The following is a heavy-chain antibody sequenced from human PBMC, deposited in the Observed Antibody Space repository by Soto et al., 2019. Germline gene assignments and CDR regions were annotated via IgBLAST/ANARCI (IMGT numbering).Heavy chain of an antibody. D-gene: IGHD6-19*01. Sequence: EVQLVESGGGLVQPGGSLRLSCAASGFTFSRYWIHWVRQAPGKGLVWVSRISPDGSSTDYADSVKGRFTISRDNAKNTLYLPMSSLRAEDTAIYYCLGTAYTSAWGQGTLVIVSS. CDR3: LGTAYTSA. V-gene: IGHV3-74*01. J-gene: IGHJ5*02. CDR2: ISPDGSST. CDR1: GFTFSRYW.